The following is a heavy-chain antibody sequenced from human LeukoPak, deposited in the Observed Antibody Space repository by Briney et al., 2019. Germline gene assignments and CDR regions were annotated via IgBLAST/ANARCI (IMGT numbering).Heavy chain of an antibody. J-gene: IGHJ4*02. D-gene: IGHD6-19*01. V-gene: IGHV3-11*01. CDR3: ARTHGGIAVTGLTDY. Sequence: PGGSLRLSGAASGFTFSGYYMSWIRQTPGKGLEWTSYISGSGRTIYYEDSVKGRFTISRDNAKNSLYLQMNSLRAEDTAVYYCARTHGGIAVTGLTDYWGQGILVTVSS. CDR2: ISGSGRTI. CDR1: GFTFSGYY.